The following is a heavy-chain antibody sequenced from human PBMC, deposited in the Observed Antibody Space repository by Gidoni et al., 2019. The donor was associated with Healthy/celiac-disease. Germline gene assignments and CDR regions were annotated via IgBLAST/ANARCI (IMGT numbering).Heavy chain of an antibody. CDR1: GFTFSNDW. V-gene: IGHV3-15*01. J-gene: IGHJ3*02. D-gene: IGHD1-26*01. CDR2: IKSKTDGGTT. Sequence: EVQLVESGGGLVKPGGSLRLSCAASGFTFSNDWMSWVRQAPGKGLEWVGRIKSKTDGGTTDYAAPVKGRFTISRDDSKNTLYLQMNSLKTEDTAVYYCTTSADEVPIVGAGGDAFDIWGQGTMVTVSS. CDR3: TTSADEVPIVGAGGDAFDI.